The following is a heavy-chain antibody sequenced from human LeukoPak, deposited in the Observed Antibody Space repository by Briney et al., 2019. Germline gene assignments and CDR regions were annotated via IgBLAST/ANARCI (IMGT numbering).Heavy chain of an antibody. V-gene: IGHV1-8*01. CDR2: MNPNSGNT. Sequence: ASVKVSCKASGYTFTSYDINWVRQATGQGLEWMGWMNPNSGNTGYAQKFQGRVTMTRNTSISTAYMELSSLRSEDTAVYYCARAESVSYYYYGMDVWGQGTTVTVSS. J-gene: IGHJ6*02. CDR1: GYTFTSYD. CDR3: ARAESVSYYYYGMDV. D-gene: IGHD4-17*01.